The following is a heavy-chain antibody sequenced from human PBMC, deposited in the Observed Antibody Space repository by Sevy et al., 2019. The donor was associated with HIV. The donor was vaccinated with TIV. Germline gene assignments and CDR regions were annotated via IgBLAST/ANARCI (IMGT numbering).Heavy chain of an antibody. CDR3: ARPYGSGSWEAFDI. CDR2: ISSSSNYI. V-gene: IGHV3-21*01. CDR1: GFTFSTYT. Sequence: GGSLRLSCAASGFTFSTYTMNWVRQAPGKGLEWVASISSSSNYIYYADSVKGRFTISRDNAKNSLYLKMNSLRAEDTAVYYWARPYGSGSWEAFDIWGQGTMVTVSS. D-gene: IGHD3-10*01. J-gene: IGHJ3*02.